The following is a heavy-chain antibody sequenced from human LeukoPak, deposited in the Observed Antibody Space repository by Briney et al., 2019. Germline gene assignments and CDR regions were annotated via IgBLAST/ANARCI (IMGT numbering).Heavy chain of an antibody. CDR2: INPNSGGT. Sequence: GASVKVSCKASGYTFTGYYMHWVRQAPGQGLEWMGWINPNSGGTNYAQKFQGRVTMTRDTSISTAYMELSRLRSDDTAVYYCASTFTHGSGSYSLDYWGQGTLVTVSS. CDR3: ASTFTHGSGSYSLDY. D-gene: IGHD3-10*01. J-gene: IGHJ4*02. CDR1: GYTFTGYY. V-gene: IGHV1-2*02.